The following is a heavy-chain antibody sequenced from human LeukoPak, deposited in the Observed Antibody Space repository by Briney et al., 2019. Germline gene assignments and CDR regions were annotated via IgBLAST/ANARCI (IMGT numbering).Heavy chain of an antibody. J-gene: IGHJ4*02. CDR2: IYSDGSST. D-gene: IGHD2-21*01. CDR3: ARDVDFDY. CDR1: GFTFSSYW. Sequence: GGSLRLSYAASGFTFSSYWMHWVRQAPGKGLVWVSRIYSDGSSTSYADSVKGRLTISRDNAKSTLFLQMNSLRAEDTAVYYCARDVDFDYWGQGTLVTVSS. V-gene: IGHV3-74*01.